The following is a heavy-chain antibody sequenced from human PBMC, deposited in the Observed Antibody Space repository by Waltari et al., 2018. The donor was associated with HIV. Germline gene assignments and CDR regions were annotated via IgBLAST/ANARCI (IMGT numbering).Heavy chain of an antibody. D-gene: IGHD1-26*01. CDR1: GITFSPYG. CDR2: ITGSGGDT. J-gene: IGHJ4*02. Sequence: EVQLLESGGGLAQPGGSLRLSCAASGITFSPYGMSWVRQAPGKGLEWVSGITGSGGDTFYTDSVKGRFTISRDNSKNTLYLQMDSLRVEDTALYYCAKGVNSGSFSELESWGQGTLVTVSS. V-gene: IGHV3-23*01. CDR3: AKGVNSGSFSELES.